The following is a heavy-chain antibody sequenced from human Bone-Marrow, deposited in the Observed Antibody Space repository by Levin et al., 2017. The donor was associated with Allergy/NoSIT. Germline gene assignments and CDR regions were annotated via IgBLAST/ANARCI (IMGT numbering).Heavy chain of an antibody. D-gene: IGHD3-22*01. J-gene: IGHJ3*02. V-gene: IGHV1-2*07. CDR1: GYTFTDYY. CDR3: ARDPDYYDTAFDT. CDR2: LPPPLFFP. Sequence: SCKASGYTFTDYYMNWVRQAPGQFLSLLVFLPPPLFFPPSSPPFPCRGTMTRDTSISTAYMELSGLRGDDTAVYYCARDPDYYDTAFDTWGQGTMVTVSS.